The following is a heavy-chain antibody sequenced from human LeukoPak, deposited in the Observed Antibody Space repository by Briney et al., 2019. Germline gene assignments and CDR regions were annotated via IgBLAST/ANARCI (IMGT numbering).Heavy chain of an antibody. Sequence: SETLSLTCTVSGGSISSISYYWGWIRQPPGKGLEWIGEINHSGSTNYNPSLKSRVTMSIDTSKNQFSLKVISVTAADAAVYYCARAGDGSGSYDNADCDYWGQGTLVTVSS. D-gene: IGHD3-10*01. CDR3: ARAGDGSGSYDNADCDY. CDR1: GGSISSISYY. V-gene: IGHV4-39*07. J-gene: IGHJ4*02. CDR2: INHSGST.